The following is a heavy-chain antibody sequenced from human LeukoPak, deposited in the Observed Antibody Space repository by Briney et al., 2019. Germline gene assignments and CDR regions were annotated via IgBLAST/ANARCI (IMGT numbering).Heavy chain of an antibody. J-gene: IGHJ4*02. Sequence: GGSLRLSCAASGFTFSSYSMNWARQAPGKGLEWASSISSSSSYIYYADSVKGRFTISRDNSKNTLYLQMNSLRPEDTAVYYCAKTGPDQLIYLLVDNWGQGTLVTVSS. CDR1: GFTFSSYS. V-gene: IGHV3-21*01. CDR2: ISSSSSYI. D-gene: IGHD2-2*02. CDR3: AKTGPDQLIYLLVDN.